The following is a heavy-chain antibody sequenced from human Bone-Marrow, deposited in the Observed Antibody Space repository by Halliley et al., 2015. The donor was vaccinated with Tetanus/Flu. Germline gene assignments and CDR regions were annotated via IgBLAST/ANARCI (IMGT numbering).Heavy chain of an antibody. D-gene: IGHD2-8*01. CDR2: T. J-gene: IGHJ4*02. CDR3: TKDRYCTTPNCPLDY. Sequence: THYTDPVKGRLTISRDNSKYTLYLQMNSPKTEATPFYYCTKDRYCTTPNCPLDYWGQGTLVTVSS. V-gene: IGHV3-43*01.